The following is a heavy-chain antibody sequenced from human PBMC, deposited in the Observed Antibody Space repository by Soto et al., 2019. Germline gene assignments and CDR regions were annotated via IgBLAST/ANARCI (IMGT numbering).Heavy chain of an antibody. CDR2: INPSGGST. V-gene: IGHV1-46*01. Sequence: ASVKVYCKASGYTFTSYYMHWVRQAPGQGLEWMGIINPSGGSTSYAQKFQGRVTMTRDTSTSTVYMELSSLRSEDTAVYYCARVYTYGYNYAGYYYYGMDVWGQGTTVTVSS. CDR3: ARVYTYGYNYAGYYYYGMDV. J-gene: IGHJ6*02. D-gene: IGHD5-12*01. CDR1: GYTFTSYY.